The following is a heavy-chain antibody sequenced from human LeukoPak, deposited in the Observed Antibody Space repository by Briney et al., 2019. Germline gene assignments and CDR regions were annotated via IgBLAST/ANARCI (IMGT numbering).Heavy chain of an antibody. V-gene: IGHV3-48*04. CDR3: AKDKAMIVVKTIFDY. CDR1: GFTFSSYS. CDR2: ISSSSSTI. D-gene: IGHD3-22*01. Sequence: GGSLRLSCAASGFTFSSYSMNWVRQAPGKGLEWVAYISSSSSTIYYADSVKGRFTISRDNAKNSLYPQMNSLRAEDTAVYYCAKDKAMIVVKTIFDYWGQGTLVTVSS. J-gene: IGHJ4*02.